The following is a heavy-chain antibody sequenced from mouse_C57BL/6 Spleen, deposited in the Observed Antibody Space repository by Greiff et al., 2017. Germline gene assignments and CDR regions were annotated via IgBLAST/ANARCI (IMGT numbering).Heavy chain of an antibody. CDR1: GFSFNTYA. V-gene: IGHV10-1*01. CDR2: IRSKSNNYAT. CDR3: VRHGDYGYAMDY. Sequence: EVQLVASGGGLVQPKGSLKLSCAASGFSFNTYAMNWVRQAPGKGLEWVARIRSKSNNYATYYADSVKDRFTISRDDSESMLYLQMNNLKTEDTAMYYCVRHGDYGYAMDYWGQGTSVTVSS. J-gene: IGHJ4*01. D-gene: IGHD2-4*01.